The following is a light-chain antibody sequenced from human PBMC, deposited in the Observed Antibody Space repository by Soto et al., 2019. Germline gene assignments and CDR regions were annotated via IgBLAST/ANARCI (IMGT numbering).Light chain of an antibody. V-gene: IGLV2-11*01. Sequence: QSALTQPRSVSGSPGQSVTISCTGTSNDVGSYNYVSWYQQHPGKAPKLMIYDVSKRPSGVPDRFSGSKSGDTASLTISGLQAEDEADYYCCSSSGNYLRYVFGAGTKVTVL. J-gene: IGLJ1*01. CDR1: SNDVGSYNY. CDR3: CSSSGNYLRYV. CDR2: DVS.